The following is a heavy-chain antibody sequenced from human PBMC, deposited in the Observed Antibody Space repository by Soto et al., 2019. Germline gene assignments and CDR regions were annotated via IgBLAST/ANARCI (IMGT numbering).Heavy chain of an antibody. J-gene: IGHJ4*02. D-gene: IGHD3-22*01. V-gene: IGHV1-69*13. CDR1: GGTFSSYA. CDR2: IIPIFGTA. CDR3: ARSAWLFPPPFDY. Sequence: GASVKVSCKASGGTFSSYAISWVRQAPLQGLEWMGGIIPIFGTANYAQKFQGRVTITADESTSTAYMELSSLRSEDTAVYYCARSAWLFPPPFDYWGQGTLVTVSS.